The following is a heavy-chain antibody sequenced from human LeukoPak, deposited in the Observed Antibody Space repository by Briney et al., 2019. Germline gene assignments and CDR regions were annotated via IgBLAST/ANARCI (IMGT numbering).Heavy chain of an antibody. D-gene: IGHD2-2*01. V-gene: IGHV1-2*02. CDR1: GFTLTGYY. CDR3: ARADSVPAGDYNYWYMDV. J-gene: IGHJ6*03. Sequence: ASVKVSCKASGFTLTGYYMHWVRQDPRQGLQRMGWIKPNSGDTDYAQKFQGRVTMTRDTSISTVYMELSSLRSDDTAVYYCARADSVPAGDYNYWYMDVWGKGTTVTVSS. CDR2: IKPNSGDT.